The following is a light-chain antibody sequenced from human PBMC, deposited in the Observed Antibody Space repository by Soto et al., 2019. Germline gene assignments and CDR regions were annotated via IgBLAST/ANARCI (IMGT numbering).Light chain of an antibody. Sequence: QSALTQPPSASGSPGQSVTISCTGTSSDVGGYNYVSWYQQHPGKAPKLMIYEVTKRPSGVPDRFSGSKSGNTASLTVSGHQAEDEAAYYCSSYAGSNNRVFGTGTKVTVL. CDR3: SSYAGSNNRV. CDR2: EVT. V-gene: IGLV2-8*01. J-gene: IGLJ1*01. CDR1: SSDVGGYNY.